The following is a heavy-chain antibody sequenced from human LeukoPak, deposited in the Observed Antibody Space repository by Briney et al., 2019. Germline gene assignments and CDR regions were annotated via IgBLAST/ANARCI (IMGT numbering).Heavy chain of an antibody. J-gene: IGHJ6*03. CDR3: TTDRDCSGGSCYSSNYYYYMDV. CDR1: GFTFSNAW. V-gene: IGHV3-15*01. CDR2: IKSKTDGGTT. D-gene: IGHD2-15*01. Sequence: GGSLRLSCAASGFTFSNAWMSWVRQAPGKGLEWVGRIKSKTDGGTTDYAAPVKGRFTISRDDSKNTLYLQMNSLKTEDTAVYYCTTDRDCSGGSCYSSNYYYYMDVWGKGTTVTVSS.